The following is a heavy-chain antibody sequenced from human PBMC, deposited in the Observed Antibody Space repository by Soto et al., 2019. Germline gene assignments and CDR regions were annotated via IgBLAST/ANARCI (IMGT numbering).Heavy chain of an antibody. J-gene: IGHJ4*02. CDR3: ARLYSSPYYFDY. D-gene: IGHD6-19*01. CDR2: IYYSGST. V-gene: IGHV4-39*01. Sequence: SETLSLTCTVSGGSISSSSYYWGWIRQPPGKGLEWIGSIYYSGSTYYNPSLKSRVTISVDTSKNQFSLKLSPVTAADTAVYYCARLYSSPYYFDYWGQGTLVTVSS. CDR1: GGSISSSSYY.